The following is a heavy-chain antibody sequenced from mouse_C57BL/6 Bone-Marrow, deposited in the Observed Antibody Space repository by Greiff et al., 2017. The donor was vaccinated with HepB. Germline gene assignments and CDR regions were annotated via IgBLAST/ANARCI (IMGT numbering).Heavy chain of an antibody. D-gene: IGHD2-4*01. J-gene: IGHJ4*01. V-gene: IGHV5-4*01. CDR2: ISDGGSYT. CDR1: GFTFSSYA. CDR3: ARDYDYGGAMDY. Sequence: EVQRVESGGGLVKPGGSLKLSCAASGFTFSSYAMSWVRQTPEKRLEWVATISDGGSYTYYPDNVKGRFTISRDNAKNNLYLQMSHLKSEDTAMYYCARDYDYGGAMDYWGQGTSVTVSS.